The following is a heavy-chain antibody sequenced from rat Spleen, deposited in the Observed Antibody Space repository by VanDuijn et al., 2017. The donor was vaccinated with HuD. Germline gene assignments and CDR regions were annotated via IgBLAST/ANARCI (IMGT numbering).Heavy chain of an antibody. J-gene: IGHJ3*01. CDR1: GFTFSSYW. CDR3: ATTPGRPFAY. V-gene: IGHV5-19*01. Sequence: EVQLVETGGGLVQPGKSLKLSCVASGFTFSSYWMYWVRQAPGKGLEWVASISPSGNYTFYRDSVKGRFTISRDNAKSTLYLQMDSLRSEDTATYYCATTPGRPFAYWGQGALVTVSS. CDR2: ISPSGNYT. D-gene: IGHD5-1*01.